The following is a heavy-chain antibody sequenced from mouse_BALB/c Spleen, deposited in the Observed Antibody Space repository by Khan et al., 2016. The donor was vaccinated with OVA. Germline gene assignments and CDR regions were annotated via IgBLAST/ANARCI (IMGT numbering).Heavy chain of an antibody. Sequence: EVELVASGGGLVKPGGPLKLSCAASGFTFSSFAMSWVRQTPEKRLEWVATISSGGDNTYYPDSVKGRFTISRDNAKNILYLQMSSLRSEGTAMFYCARHNYGPFAYWGQGTLVTVSA. V-gene: IGHV5-9-3*01. J-gene: IGHJ3*01. CDR2: ISSGGDNT. CDR3: ARHNYGPFAY. D-gene: IGHD1-1*01. CDR1: GFTFSSFA.